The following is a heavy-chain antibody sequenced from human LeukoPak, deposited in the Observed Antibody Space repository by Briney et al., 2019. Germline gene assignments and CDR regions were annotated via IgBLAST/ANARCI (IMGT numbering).Heavy chain of an antibody. J-gene: IGHJ4*02. D-gene: IGHD6-13*01. CDR1: GFTFSSYG. Sequence: GGSLRLSCAASGFTFSSYGMHWVRQAPGKGLEWVAVIWYDGSNKYYADSVKGRFTISRDNSKNTLYLQMNSLRAEDTAVYYCAKGPTDSWIQFDYWGQGTLVTVSS. CDR2: IWYDGSNK. V-gene: IGHV3-30*02. CDR3: AKGPTDSWIQFDY.